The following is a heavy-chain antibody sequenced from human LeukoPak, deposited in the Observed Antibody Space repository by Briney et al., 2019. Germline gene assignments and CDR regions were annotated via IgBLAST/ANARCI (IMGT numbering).Heavy chain of an antibody. CDR2: INHSGST. V-gene: IGHV4-34*01. CDR3: RARGYSYVGKNYFDY. D-gene: IGHD5-18*01. Sequence: PSETLSLTCAVYGGSFSGYYWSWLRQPPGKGLEWIGEINHSGSTNYNPPLKSRGTISVDTSKNQFSLKLSSVTAADTAVCCARARGYSYVGKNYFDYWGQGTLVTVSS. CDR1: GGSFSGYY. J-gene: IGHJ4*02.